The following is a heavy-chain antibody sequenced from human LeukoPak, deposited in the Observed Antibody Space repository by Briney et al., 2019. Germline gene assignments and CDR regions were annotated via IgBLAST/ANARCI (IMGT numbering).Heavy chain of an antibody. V-gene: IGHV1-3*01. J-gene: IGHJ6*02. D-gene: IGHD5-18*01. Sequence: GASVKVSCKASGYTFNSYAMHWVRQALGQRLEWMGWINAGNGNTKYSQKFQGRVTITRDTSASTAYMELSSLRSEDTAVYYCARVRSIRDTAPGLYYYYYGMDVWGQGTTVTVSS. CDR2: INAGNGNT. CDR3: ARVRSIRDTAPGLYYYYYGMDV. CDR1: GYTFNSYA.